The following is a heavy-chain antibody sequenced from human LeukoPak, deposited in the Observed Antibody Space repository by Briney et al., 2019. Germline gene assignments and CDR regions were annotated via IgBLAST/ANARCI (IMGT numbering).Heavy chain of an antibody. CDR3: ASYYYDSADAFDI. Sequence: SETLSLTCAVYGGAFSCYYWSWIRQPPGKGLEGMGEINHSGSTNYNPSLKSRVTISVDTSKNQLSLKLSSVTGADTPVYYSASYYYDSADAFDIWGQGTMVTVSS. CDR1: GGAFSCYY. V-gene: IGHV4-34*01. J-gene: IGHJ3*02. D-gene: IGHD3-22*01. CDR2: INHSGST.